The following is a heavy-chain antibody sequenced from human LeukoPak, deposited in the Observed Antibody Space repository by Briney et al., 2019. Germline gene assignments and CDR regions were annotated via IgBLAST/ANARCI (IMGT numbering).Heavy chain of an antibody. D-gene: IGHD2-15*01. J-gene: IGHJ4*02. Sequence: SETLSLTCTVSGGSISRSSYYWGWIRQPPGKGLEWIGSIYYSGITYYNPSLKSRVTISVDTSKNQFSLKLSSVTAADTAVYYCARDTGATRNVDYWGQGTLVTVSS. CDR1: GGSISRSSYY. CDR3: ARDTGATRNVDY. V-gene: IGHV4-39*07. CDR2: IYYSGIT.